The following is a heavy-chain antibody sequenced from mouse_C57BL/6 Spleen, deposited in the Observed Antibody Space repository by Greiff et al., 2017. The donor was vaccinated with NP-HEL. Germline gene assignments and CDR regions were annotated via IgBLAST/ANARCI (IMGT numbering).Heavy chain of an antibody. J-gene: IGHJ2*01. CDR1: GFTFSSYA. Sequence: EVKLMESGEGLVKPGGSLKLSCAASGFTFSSYAMSWVRQTPEKRLEWVAYISSGGDYIYYADTVKGRFTISRDNARNTLYLQMSSLKSEDTAMYYCTRDGSTGTGDYWGQGTTLTVSS. D-gene: IGHD4-1*02. V-gene: IGHV5-9-1*02. CDR3: TRDGSTGTGDY. CDR2: ISSGGDYI.